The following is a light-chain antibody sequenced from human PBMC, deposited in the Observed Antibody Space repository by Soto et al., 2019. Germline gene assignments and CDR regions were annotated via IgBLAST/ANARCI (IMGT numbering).Light chain of an antibody. CDR1: ALPKQY. CDR3: QSTDSSGAVV. Sequence: SYELTQPPSVSVSPGQTARITCSGDALPKQYAYWYQQKAGQAPVLVIYKDTERPSGIPERFSGSGSGTTVTLTISGVQTEDEGDYYCQSTDSSGAVVFGGGTKVTVL. J-gene: IGLJ2*01. CDR2: KDT. V-gene: IGLV3-25*03.